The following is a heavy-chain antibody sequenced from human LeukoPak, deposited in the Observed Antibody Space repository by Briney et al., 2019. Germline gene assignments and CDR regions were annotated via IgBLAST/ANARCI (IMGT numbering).Heavy chain of an antibody. J-gene: IGHJ4*02. CDR2: ISGTGDST. CDR1: GFTFSNYV. Sequence: PGGSLRLSCAASGFTFSNYVMNWVRQAPGKGLEWVSSISGTGDSTFYADSVKGRFTISRDNSKNTLYLQMNTLRADDTAVYYCAKEYRGFYDFWSGYSPRGQGTLVTVSS. D-gene: IGHD3-3*01. V-gene: IGHV3-23*01. CDR3: AKEYRGFYDFWSGYSP.